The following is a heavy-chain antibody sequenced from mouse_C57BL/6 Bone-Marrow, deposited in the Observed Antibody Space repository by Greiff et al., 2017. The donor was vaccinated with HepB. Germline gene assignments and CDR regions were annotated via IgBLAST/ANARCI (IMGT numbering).Heavy chain of an antibody. CDR3: ARHSITTVVANFDY. V-gene: IGHV5-17*01. J-gene: IGHJ2*01. D-gene: IGHD1-1*01. CDR2: ISSGSSTI. CDR1: GFTFSDYG. Sequence: EVKLMESGGGLVKPGGSLKLSCAASGFTFSDYGMHWVRQAPEMGLEWVAYISSGSSTIYYADTVKGRFTISRDNAKNTLFLQMTSLRSEDTAMYYCARHSITTVVANFDYWGQGTTLTVSS.